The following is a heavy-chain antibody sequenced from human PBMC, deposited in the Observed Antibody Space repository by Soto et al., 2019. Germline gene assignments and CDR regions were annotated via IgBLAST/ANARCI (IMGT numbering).Heavy chain of an antibody. CDR1: GGSISSSSYY. CDR2: IYYSGNT. CDR3: ARQGGSGRSHGY. D-gene: IGHD3-10*01. V-gene: IGHV4-39*01. J-gene: IGHJ4*02. Sequence: SETLSLTCTVSGGSISSSSYYWGWIRQPPGKGPEWIGSIYYSGNTFYNPSLKSRVTISVDTSKNQFSLKLSSVTAADTAVYYCARQGGSGRSHGYWGQGTLVTVSS.